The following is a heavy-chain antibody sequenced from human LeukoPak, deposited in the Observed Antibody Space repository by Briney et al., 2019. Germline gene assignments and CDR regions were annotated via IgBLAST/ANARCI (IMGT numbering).Heavy chain of an antibody. CDR3: RRQFLVGVS. CDR2: ISASGDSS. D-gene: IGHD2-15*01. CDR1: GFTLSTYA. J-gene: IGHJ5*02. Sequence: GGSLRLSCTASGFTLSTYAMNWVRQAPGKGLEWVSSISASGDSSDYTDSVKGRFTISRDNSKNTLYLQMNSLSAEDTAMYYCRRQFLVGVSWGPGTLVTVSS. V-gene: IGHV3-23*01.